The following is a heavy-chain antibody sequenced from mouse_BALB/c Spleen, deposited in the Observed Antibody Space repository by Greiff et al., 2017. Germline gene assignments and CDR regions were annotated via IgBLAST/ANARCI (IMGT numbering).Heavy chain of an antibody. CDR3: ARNYGSSSYFDV. Sequence: VQLQQSGAELVRPGALVKLSCKASGFNIKDYYMHWVKQRPEQGLEWIGWIDPENGNTIYDPKFQGKASITADTSSNTAYLQLSSLTSEDTAVYYCARNYGSSSYFDVWGAGSTVTVSS. V-gene: IGHV14-1*02. J-gene: IGHJ1*01. CDR2: IDPENGNT. CDR1: GFNIKDYY. D-gene: IGHD1-1*01.